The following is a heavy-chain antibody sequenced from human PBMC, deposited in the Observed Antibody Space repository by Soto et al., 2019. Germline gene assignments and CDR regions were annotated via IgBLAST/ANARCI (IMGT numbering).Heavy chain of an antibody. V-gene: IGHV1-46*01. J-gene: IGHJ5*02. D-gene: IGHD2-15*01. CDR1: GYTFTSYY. CDR2: INPSGGST. CDR3: ARSSSGGSSYNWFDP. Sequence: GASVKVSCKASGYTFTSYYMHWVRQAPGQGLEWMGIINPSGGSTSYAQKFQGRVTMTRDTSTSIVYMELSSLRSEDTAVYYCARSSSGGSSYNWFDPWGQGTLVTVSS.